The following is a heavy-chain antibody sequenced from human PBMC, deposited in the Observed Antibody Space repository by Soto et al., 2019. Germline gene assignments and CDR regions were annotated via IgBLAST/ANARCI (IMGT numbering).Heavy chain of an antibody. CDR2: ISGSGGTT. V-gene: IGHV3-23*01. CDR1: GFAFKNYA. J-gene: IGHJ4*02. Sequence: GGSLRLSCAASGFAFKNYAVSWVRKAPGKGLEWLSVISGSGGTTRSADSVKGRFTISRDISKNTMYLQMNSLRAEDTAVYYCVQVPRPRVDYLLGSVYWGQGSLVTVSS. D-gene: IGHD3-10*01. CDR3: VQVPRPRVDYLLGSVY.